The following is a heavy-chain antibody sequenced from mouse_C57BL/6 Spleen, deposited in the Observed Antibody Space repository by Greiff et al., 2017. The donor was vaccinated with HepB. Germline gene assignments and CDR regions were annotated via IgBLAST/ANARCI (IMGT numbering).Heavy chain of an antibody. CDR3: ARSGTGTTYFDY. D-gene: IGHD4-1*01. V-gene: IGHV1-54*01. CDR2: INPGSGGT. CDR1: GYAFTNYL. J-gene: IGHJ2*01. Sequence: QVQLQQSGAELVRPGTSVKVSCKASGYAFTNYLIEWVKQRPGQGLEWIGVINPGSGGTNYNEKFKGKATLTADKSSSTAYMQLSSLTSEDSAVYFCARSGTGTTYFDYWGQGTTLTVSS.